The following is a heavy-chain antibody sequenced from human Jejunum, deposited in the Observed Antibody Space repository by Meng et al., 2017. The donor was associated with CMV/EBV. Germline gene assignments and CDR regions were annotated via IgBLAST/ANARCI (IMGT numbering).Heavy chain of an antibody. CDR1: GFTFSTYS. Sequence: CATSGFTFSTYSMSWVRQAPGKGLEWVSFISISSYIYYAGSVKGRFTISRDNAKNSLYLQMNSLRAEDTAVYYCARVVKGGNYLDYWGQGTLVTVSS. J-gene: IGHJ4*02. CDR3: ARVVKGGNYLDY. D-gene: IGHD4-23*01. CDR2: ISISSYI. V-gene: IGHV3-21*01.